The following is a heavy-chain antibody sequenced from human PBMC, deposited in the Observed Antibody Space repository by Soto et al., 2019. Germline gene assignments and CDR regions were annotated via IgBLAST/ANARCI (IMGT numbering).Heavy chain of an antibody. Sequence: EVQLVESGGGLIQPGGSLRVSCAASGFTVSRSYMSWVRQAPGKGLEWVSVIYSGGSTNYADSVKGRFTISRDNSKNTLYLQMNSLRVEATAVYYCARDTYYYDSSGQPCWGQGTLVTVSS. CDR2: IYSGGST. J-gene: IGHJ4*02. D-gene: IGHD3-22*01. V-gene: IGHV3-53*01. CDR3: ARDTYYYDSSGQPC. CDR1: GFTVSRSY.